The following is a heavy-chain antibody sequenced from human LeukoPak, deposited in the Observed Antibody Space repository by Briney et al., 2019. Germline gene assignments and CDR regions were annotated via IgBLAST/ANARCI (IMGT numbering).Heavy chain of an antibody. V-gene: IGHV3-11*04. Sequence: GGSLRLSCGASGFTFNDYYMTWIRQAPGKGLEWVSYISTHGSIIYYADSVKGRFTVSRDNSKNTMFLQFNTLRPEDTAVYYCAREGMGTTFSAWFDPWGQGTLVTVSS. CDR1: GFTFNDYY. J-gene: IGHJ5*02. D-gene: IGHD1-7*01. CDR2: ISTHGSII. CDR3: AREGMGTTFSAWFDP.